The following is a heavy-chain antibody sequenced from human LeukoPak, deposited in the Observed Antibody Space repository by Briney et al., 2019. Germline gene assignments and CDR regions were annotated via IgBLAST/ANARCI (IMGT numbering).Heavy chain of an antibody. V-gene: IGHV1-18*04. Sequence: GASVTVSCKASGYTFTGYYMHWVRQAPGQGLEWMAWISAYNGNTNYAQKLQGRVTMTTDTSTSTAYMELRSLRSDDTAVYYCARSCSRYGSTSCYTGMSLWGQGTLVTVSS. J-gene: IGHJ4*02. CDR1: GYTFTGYY. CDR2: ISAYNGNT. D-gene: IGHD2-2*02. CDR3: ARSCSRYGSTSCYTGMSL.